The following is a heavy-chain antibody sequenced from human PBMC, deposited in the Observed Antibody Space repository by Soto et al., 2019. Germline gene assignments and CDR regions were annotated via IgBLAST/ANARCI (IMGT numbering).Heavy chain of an antibody. J-gene: IGHJ6*02. CDR2: IYNSGST. Sequence: SETLTLTCTVSGGTVSSGTYYWSWIRQPPGKGLEWIGFIYNSGSTKYNPSLTSRVTISVDTSKNQYSLKLTSVTAADTAVSYCARNLRNYYGMDVWGQGTTVTVSS. CDR3: ARNLRNYYGMDV. V-gene: IGHV4-61*01. CDR1: GGTVSSGTYY.